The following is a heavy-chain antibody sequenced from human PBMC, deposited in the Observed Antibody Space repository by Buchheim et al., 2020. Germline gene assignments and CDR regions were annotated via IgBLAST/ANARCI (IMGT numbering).Heavy chain of an antibody. CDR2: IYYSGST. Sequence: QLQLQESGPGLVKPSETLSLTCTVSSGSISSSNYQWGWIRQPPGKGLEWIGSIYYSGSTYYNPSLKSRVTISVDTSKNQFSLKLTSVTAADTAVYYCARLVVRGFIVDYYGMDVWGQGTT. J-gene: IGHJ6*02. V-gene: IGHV4-39*01. D-gene: IGHD3-10*01. CDR3: ARLVVRGFIVDYYGMDV. CDR1: SGSISSSNYQ.